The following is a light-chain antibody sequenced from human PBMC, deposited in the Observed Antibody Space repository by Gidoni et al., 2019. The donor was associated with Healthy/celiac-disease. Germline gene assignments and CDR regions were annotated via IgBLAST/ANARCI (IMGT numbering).Light chain of an antibody. CDR1: SGINVGTYR. Sequence: QAVLTQPSSLSASPGASASLTCTLRSGINVGTYRIYWYQQKPGSPPQYLLRYKSGSDKQQGSGVPSRFSGSKDASANAGILLISGLQSEDEADYYCMIWHSSAAVFGTGTKVTV. CDR2: YKSGSDK. V-gene: IGLV5-45*02. CDR3: MIWHSSAAV. J-gene: IGLJ1*01.